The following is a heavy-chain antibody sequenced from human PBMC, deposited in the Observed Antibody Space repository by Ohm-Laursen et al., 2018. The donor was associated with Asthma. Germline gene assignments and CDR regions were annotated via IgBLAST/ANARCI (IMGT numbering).Heavy chain of an antibody. CDR2: ISYDGSNK. Sequence: SLRLSCAASGFTFRSYAMHWVRQAPGKGLEWVAVISYDGSNKYYADSVKGRFTISRDNSKNPLYLQMSSLRAEDTAVYYCVTAGAMIVVAIGGYFQHWGQGTLVTVSS. CDR3: VTAGAMIVVAIGGYFQH. CDR1: GFTFRSYA. D-gene: IGHD3-22*01. V-gene: IGHV3-30*14. J-gene: IGHJ1*01.